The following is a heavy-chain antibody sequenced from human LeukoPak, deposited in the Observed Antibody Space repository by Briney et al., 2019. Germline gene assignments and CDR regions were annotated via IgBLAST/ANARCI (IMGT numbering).Heavy chain of an antibody. V-gene: IGHV1-2*02. CDR3: ARGGIRRAAAGTSKSLFYFDY. D-gene: IGHD6-13*01. CDR1: GYTFTGYY. CDR2: INPNSGGT. Sequence: ASVKVSCKASGYTFTGYYMHWVRQAPGQGLEWMGWINPNSGGTNYAQKFQGRVTMTRDTSISTAYMELSRLRSDDTAVYYCARGGIRRAAAGTSKSLFYFDYWGQGTLVTVSS. J-gene: IGHJ4*02.